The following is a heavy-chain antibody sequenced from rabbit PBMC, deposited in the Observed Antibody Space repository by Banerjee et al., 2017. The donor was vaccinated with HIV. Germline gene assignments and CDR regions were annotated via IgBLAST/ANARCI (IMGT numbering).Heavy chain of an antibody. J-gene: IGHJ2*01. V-gene: IGHV1S40*01. CDR2: IYAGSSGST. CDR3: ARATAYADYGYDL. Sequence: QSLEESGGDLVKPGASLTLTCTASGFSFSSGYDMCWVRQAPGKGLEWIACIYAGSSGSTYYASWAKGRFTISKTSSTTVTLQMTSLTAADTATYFCARATAYADYGYDLWGPGTLVTVS. D-gene: IGHD6-1*01. CDR1: GFSFSSGYD.